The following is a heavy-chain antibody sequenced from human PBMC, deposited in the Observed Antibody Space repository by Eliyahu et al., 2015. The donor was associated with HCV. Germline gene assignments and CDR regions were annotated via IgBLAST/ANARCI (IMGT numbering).Heavy chain of an antibody. V-gene: IGHV5-10-1*03. D-gene: IGHD4-17*01. CDR2: IDPSDSYT. CDR1: GYSFGSSW. J-gene: IGHJ4*02. Sequence: XVQLVQSGAEVXKXGXSLXXSCKGSGYSFGSSWITWVRQMPGKGLEWMGRIDPSDSYTNYSPSLQGHVTISADKSISTAYLQWSSLKASDTAIYYCARQEAYGATTYWGQGTLVTVSS. CDR3: ARQEAYGATTY.